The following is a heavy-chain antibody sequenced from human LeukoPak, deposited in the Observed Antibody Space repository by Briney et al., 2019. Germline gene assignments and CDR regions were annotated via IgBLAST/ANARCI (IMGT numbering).Heavy chain of an antibody. V-gene: IGHV4-39*01. CDR2: IYFSGST. D-gene: IGHD2-15*01. CDR3: ASQCSGGSCNTGEGDYFDY. Sequence: PSETLSLTCTASGVTISSSSYYWGWIRPPPGKGREWFGSIYFSGSTYYNTSLKSRLTRSVDTSKNQFSLKLNSVTATVTAVYYCASQCSGGSCNTGEGDYFDYWGQGTLVTVSS. J-gene: IGHJ4*02. CDR1: GVTISSSSYY.